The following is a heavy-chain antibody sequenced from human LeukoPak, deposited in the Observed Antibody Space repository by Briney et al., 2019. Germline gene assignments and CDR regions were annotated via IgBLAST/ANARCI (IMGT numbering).Heavy chain of an antibody. CDR1: EVISDDNG. J-gene: IGHJ6*03. V-gene: IGHV3-49*05. D-gene: IGHD2-2*03. Sequence: NPGGSLRLSCTTSEVISDDNGISWFRQAPGKGLEWVGLVRGKAYGGTTEYAASVKGRFSISRDDSRRIAYLQMNSLKTEDTAVYYCTRARPFLLDNTVRRGLHYYYMDVWGKGTTVTVSS. CDR2: VRGKAYGGTT. CDR3: TRARPFLLDNTVRRGLHYYYMDV.